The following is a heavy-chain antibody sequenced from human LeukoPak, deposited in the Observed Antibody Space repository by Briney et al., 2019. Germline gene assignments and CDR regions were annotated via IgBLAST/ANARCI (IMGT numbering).Heavy chain of an antibody. Sequence: GGSLGLSCSVSGFSFSSYAMHWVRQAPGKGLEYVSSISSNGDSTYYADSVKGRFTISRDNSKNTLFLQMSSLRAEDTAVYYCVKDRYVDYWGQGTLVTVSS. D-gene: IGHD3-16*01. J-gene: IGHJ4*02. CDR2: ISSNGDST. V-gene: IGHV3-64D*09. CDR1: GFSFSSYA. CDR3: VKDRYVDY.